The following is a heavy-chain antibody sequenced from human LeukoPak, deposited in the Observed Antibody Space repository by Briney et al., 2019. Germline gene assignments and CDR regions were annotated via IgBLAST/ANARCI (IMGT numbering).Heavy chain of an antibody. J-gene: IGHJ5*02. D-gene: IGHD3-22*01. CDR1: GHSFTNYW. CDR3: ARRYYYSTESDP. CDR2: VHPADSQI. V-gene: IGHV5-51*01. Sequence: GESLKISCKASGHSFTNYWIGWVRQMPGKGLEWMGLVHPADSQIIYSPSFQGQVTISADTSISTVYLQWSSLKASDTAIYYCARRYYYSTESDPWGQGTLVIVSS.